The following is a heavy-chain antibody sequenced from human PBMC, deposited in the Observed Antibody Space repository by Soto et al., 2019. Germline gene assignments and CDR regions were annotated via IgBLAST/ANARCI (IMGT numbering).Heavy chain of an antibody. D-gene: IGHD4-4*01. J-gene: IGHJ4*02. CDR2: IMPILGRA. Sequence: QVQLVQSGAEVKKPGTSVKVSCEASGGSVSSYTLSWVRQAPGQGLEWMGRIMPILGRANYAQKFQDRVTITADKSTSTAYMELSSLRSEDTAVYFCAGDSGYSNYAFDFWGQGTLITVSS. V-gene: IGHV1-69*08. CDR3: AGDSGYSNYAFDF. CDR1: GGSVSSYT.